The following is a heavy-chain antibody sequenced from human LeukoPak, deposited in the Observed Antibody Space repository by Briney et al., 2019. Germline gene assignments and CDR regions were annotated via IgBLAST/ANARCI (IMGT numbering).Heavy chain of an antibody. CDR1: GFTFSSYA. V-gene: IGHV3-23*01. Sequence: GGSLRLSCAASGFTFSSYAMSWVRQAPGKGLEWVSVISGSGGSTYYADSVKGRFTISRDNSKNTLCLQMNSLRAEDTAVYYCAKAWAYGASPFDAFDIWGQGTMVTVSS. CDR2: ISGSGGST. D-gene: IGHD4-17*01. J-gene: IGHJ3*02. CDR3: AKAWAYGASPFDAFDI.